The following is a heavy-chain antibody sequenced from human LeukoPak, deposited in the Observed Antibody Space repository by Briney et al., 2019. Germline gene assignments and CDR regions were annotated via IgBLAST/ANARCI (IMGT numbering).Heavy chain of an antibody. D-gene: IGHD1-1*01. CDR2: IYSGGST. CDR1: GFTVSSNY. CDR3: AKGVLQVD. Sequence: GGSLRLSCAASGFTVSSNYMMWARQAPGKGLEWVSVIYSGGSTYYADSVKGRFTISRDNSKNALYLQMNSLSPEDTAVYYCAKGVLQVDWGLGTLVTVSS. J-gene: IGHJ4*02. V-gene: IGHV3-53*01.